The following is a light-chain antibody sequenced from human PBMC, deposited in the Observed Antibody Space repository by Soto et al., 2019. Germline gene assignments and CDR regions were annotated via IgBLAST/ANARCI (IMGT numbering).Light chain of an antibody. J-gene: IGKJ4*01. CDR3: LHHDSFPPI. CDR1: RDISSD. V-gene: IGKV1-17*01. CDR2: AAS. Sequence: DIQMTQSPSSLSASVGDRVTITCRASRDISSDLSWYQRKPGKAPQRLILAASSLQSGAPSRFSGSGSGTDFTFTISSLQPEDFAVYYCLHHDSFPPIFGGGTKVEMK.